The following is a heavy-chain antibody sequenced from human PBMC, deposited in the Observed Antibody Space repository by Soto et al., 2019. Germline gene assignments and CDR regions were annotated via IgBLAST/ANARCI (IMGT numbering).Heavy chain of an antibody. CDR3: TTSQCGGARCYKGTWYHYGMEV. D-gene: IGHD2-21*01. V-gene: IGHV3-23*02. CDR2: ISGSGGRI. J-gene: IGHJ6*02. CDR1: GFTFYRYD. Sequence: EVQLLESGGGLVQPGGSLRLSCAASGFTFYRYDMFWVRQTPRRGLEWVSFISGSGGRIEYGDFVRGRFTASRDNAEDTLSLQMNSLRAEDAAIYYCTTSQCGGARCYKGTWYHYGMEVWGQGTTVIVSS.